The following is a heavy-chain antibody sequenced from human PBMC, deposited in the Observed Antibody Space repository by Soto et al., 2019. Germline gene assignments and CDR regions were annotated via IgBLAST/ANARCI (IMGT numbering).Heavy chain of an antibody. CDR2: IWYDGSNK. J-gene: IGHJ6*02. V-gene: IGHV3-33*01. Sequence: QVQLVESGGGVVQPGRSLRLSCAASGFTFSSYGMHRVRQAPGKGLEWVAVIWYDGSNKYYADSVKGRFTISRDNSKNTLYLQMNSLRAEDTAVYYCARDSLDYDFWSGGGSPGSMDVWGQGTTVTVSS. CDR1: GFTFSSYG. D-gene: IGHD3-3*01. CDR3: ARDSLDYDFWSGGGSPGSMDV.